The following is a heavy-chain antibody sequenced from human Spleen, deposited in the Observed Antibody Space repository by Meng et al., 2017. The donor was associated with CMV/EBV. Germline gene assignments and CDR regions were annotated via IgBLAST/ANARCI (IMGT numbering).Heavy chain of an antibody. Sequence: GSLRLSCTVSDGSISSRSFYWGWVRQPPGKGLEWIGSIYYSGSTYYNPSLKSRVTMSVDTSRNRFSLRLRSVTAADTAVYYCARTFYYDSSGYPQADAFDIWGQGTMVTVSS. CDR3: ARTFYYDSSGYPQADAFDI. CDR2: IYYSGST. J-gene: IGHJ3*02. CDR1: DGSISSRSFY. V-gene: IGHV4-39*07. D-gene: IGHD3-22*01.